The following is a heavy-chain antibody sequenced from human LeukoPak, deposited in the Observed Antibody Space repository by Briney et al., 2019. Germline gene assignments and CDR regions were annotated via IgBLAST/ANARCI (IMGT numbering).Heavy chain of an antibody. V-gene: IGHV3-30*03. D-gene: IGHD2-8*01. J-gene: IGHJ6*02. Sequence: GRSLRLSCAAAGFTFNSYIMHWVRQAPDKWLEWVAVISDDGVNKYYGDSVKGRFTISRDNSKNTLYLQMNSLRAEDTAVYYCARGPERTGVGTRYYYDMDVWGQGTTVTVSS. CDR3: ARGPERTGVGTRYYYDMDV. CDR1: GFTFNSYI. CDR2: ISDDGVNK.